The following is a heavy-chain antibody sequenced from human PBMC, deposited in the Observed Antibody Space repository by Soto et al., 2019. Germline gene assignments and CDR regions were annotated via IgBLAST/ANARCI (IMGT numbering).Heavy chain of an antibody. D-gene: IGHD2-2*01. CDR2: IIPIFGTA. V-gene: IGHV1-69*06. CDR1: EDTFRNYA. CDR3: ARTKYCSSAYYYWYLGR. J-gene: IGHJ2*01. Sequence: QVELVQSGAEVKKPGSSVKVSCQASEDTFRNYAISWVRQAPGQGLKWMGGIIPIFGTANYAQKFQGRVTITANTSANTVYLALSSLRSEDTAVYYCARTKYCSSAYYYWYLGRWGRGTLVTVSS.